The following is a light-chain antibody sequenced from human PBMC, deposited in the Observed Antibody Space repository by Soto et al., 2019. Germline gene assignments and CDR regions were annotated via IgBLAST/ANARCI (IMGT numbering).Light chain of an antibody. V-gene: IGLV4-69*01. CDR2: LNSDGSH. CDR3: QTWGTGTWV. CDR1: SGHSSYA. J-gene: IGLJ3*02. Sequence: QSVLTQSPSASASLGASVKLTCTLSSGHSSYAIAWHQQQPEKGPRYLMKLNSDGSHSKGDGIPDRFSGSSSGAERYLTISSLQSEDEADYYSQTWGTGTWVFGGGTQLTVL.